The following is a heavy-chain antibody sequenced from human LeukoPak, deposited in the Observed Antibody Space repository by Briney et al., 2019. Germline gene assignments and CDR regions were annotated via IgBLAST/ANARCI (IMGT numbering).Heavy chain of an antibody. CDR1: GFSLSTSGMR. CDR3: ARISGYLYYYDY. J-gene: IGHJ4*02. CDR2: IDWDDDK. Sequence: SGPALVKPTQTLTLTCNFSGFSLSTSGMRVNWIRQPPGKALEWLARIDWDDDKYYSASLKTRLTISRDTSKNQVVLTMTNMDPVDTATYYCARISGYLYYYDYWGQGTLVTVSS. D-gene: IGHD6-25*01. V-gene: IGHV2-70*04.